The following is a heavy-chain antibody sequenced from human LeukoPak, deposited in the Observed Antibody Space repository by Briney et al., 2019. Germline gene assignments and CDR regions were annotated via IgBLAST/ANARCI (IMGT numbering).Heavy chain of an antibody. CDR2: ISYDGSNK. CDR3: AKDERYSSSWYDL. D-gene: IGHD6-13*01. Sequence: PGGSLRLSCAASGFTFSSYGMHWVRQAPGKGLEWVAVISYDGSNKYYADSMKGRFTISRDNSKNTLYLQMNSLRAEDTAVYYCAKDERYSSSWYDLWGQGTLVTVSS. V-gene: IGHV3-30*18. J-gene: IGHJ5*02. CDR1: GFTFSSYG.